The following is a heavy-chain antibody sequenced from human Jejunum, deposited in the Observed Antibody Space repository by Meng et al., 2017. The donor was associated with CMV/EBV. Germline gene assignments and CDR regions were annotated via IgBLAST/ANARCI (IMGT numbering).Heavy chain of an antibody. J-gene: IGHJ4*02. CDR3: GMERVN. Sequence: QGQLKQWGAGLLNSSKTLYLTCAVYGGSLSPYYWTWIRQIPGKGLEWIGEISHGGITNYNPSLKSRVTLLIDTSKNQFSLKLSSVTAADTAVYYCGMERVNWGQGILVTVSS. D-gene: IGHD1-1*01. CDR1: GGSLSPYY. V-gene: IGHV4-34*01. CDR2: ISHGGIT.